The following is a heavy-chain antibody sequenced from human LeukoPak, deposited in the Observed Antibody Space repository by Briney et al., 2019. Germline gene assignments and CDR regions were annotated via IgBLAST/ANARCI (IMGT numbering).Heavy chain of an antibody. CDR3: ARREQLVRGGYYYYYMDV. D-gene: IGHD6-13*01. CDR2: ISAYNGNT. J-gene: IGHJ6*03. CDR1: GYTFTSYG. V-gene: IGHV1-18*01. Sequence: ASVKVSCKASGYTFTSYGISWVRQAPGQGLEWMGWISAYNGNTNYAQKLQGRVTMTTDTSTSTAYMELRSLRSDDTAVYYCARREQLVRGGYYYYYMDVWVKGTTVTVSS.